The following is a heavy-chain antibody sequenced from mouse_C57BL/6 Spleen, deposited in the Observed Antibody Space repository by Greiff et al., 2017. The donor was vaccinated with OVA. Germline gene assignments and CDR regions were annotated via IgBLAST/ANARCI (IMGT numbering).Heavy chain of an antibody. J-gene: IGHJ2*01. V-gene: IGHV1-26*01. CDR1: GYTFTDYY. D-gene: IGHD1-1*01. CDR2: INPNNGGT. Sequence: EVQLQQSGPELVKPGASVKISCKASGYTFTDYYMNWVKQSHGKSLEWIGDINPNNGGTSYNQKFKGKATLTVDKSSSTAYMELRSLTSEDSAVYYCAQGTVVANFDYWGQGTTLTVSS. CDR3: AQGTVVANFDY.